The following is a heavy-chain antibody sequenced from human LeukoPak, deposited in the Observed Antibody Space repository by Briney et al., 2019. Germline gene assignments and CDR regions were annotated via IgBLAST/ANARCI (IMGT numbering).Heavy chain of an antibody. CDR3: ARDSTSLAYCGGDCYSGPYYMDV. J-gene: IGHJ6*03. CDR2: ITGNSHTI. D-gene: IGHD2-21*02. V-gene: IGHV3-48*01. Sequence: GGSLRLSCAASGFTFSSYSMNWVRQAPGKGLEWVSYITGNSHTIYYADSVKGRFTISRDNAKNSLYLQMNSLRAEDTAVYYCARDSTSLAYCGGDCYSGPYYMDVWGKGTTVTISS. CDR1: GFTFSSYS.